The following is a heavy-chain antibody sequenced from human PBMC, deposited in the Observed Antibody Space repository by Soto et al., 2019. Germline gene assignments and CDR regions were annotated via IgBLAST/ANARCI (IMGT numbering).Heavy chain of an antibody. Sequence: SETLSLTCTVSGGSISSYYWSWIRQPPGKGLEWIGYIYYSGSTNYNPSLKSRVTISVDTSKNQFSLKLSSVIAADTAVYYCASGGSCYSRYCYFDYWGQGTLVTVSS. CDR2: IYYSGST. CDR3: ASGGSCYSRYCYFDY. D-gene: IGHD2-15*01. V-gene: IGHV4-59*01. CDR1: GGSISSYY. J-gene: IGHJ4*02.